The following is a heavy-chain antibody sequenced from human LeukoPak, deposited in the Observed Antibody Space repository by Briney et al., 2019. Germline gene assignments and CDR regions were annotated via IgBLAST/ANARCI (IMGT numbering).Heavy chain of an antibody. CDR2: IYYSGST. D-gene: IGHD6-19*01. V-gene: IGHV4-59*01. CDR1: GGSISSYY. CDR3: ARGVAGAYYYYYYYMDV. Sequence: SETLSLTCTVSGGSISSYYWSWIRQPPGKGLEWIGYIYYSGSTNYNPSLKSRVTISVDTSKNQFSLKLSSVTAADTAVDYCARGVAGAYYYYYYYMDVWGKGTTVTVSS. J-gene: IGHJ6*03.